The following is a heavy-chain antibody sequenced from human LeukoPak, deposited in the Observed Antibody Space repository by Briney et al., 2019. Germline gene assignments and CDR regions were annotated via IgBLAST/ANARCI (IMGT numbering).Heavy chain of an antibody. CDR1: GYTFTSYA. CDR2: INAGNGNT. CDR3: ARSGSGWDAFDI. V-gene: IGHV1-3*01. Sequence: ASVKVSCKASGYTFTSYAMHWVRQAPGQRLEWMGWINAGNGNTKYSQKFQGGVTITRDTSASTAFMELSSLRSEDTAVYYCARSGSGWDAFDIWGQGTMVTVSS. D-gene: IGHD6-19*01. J-gene: IGHJ3*02.